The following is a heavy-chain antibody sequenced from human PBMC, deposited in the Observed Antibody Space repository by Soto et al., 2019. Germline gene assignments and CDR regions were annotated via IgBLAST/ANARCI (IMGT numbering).Heavy chain of an antibody. Sequence: QVQLVQSGAEVKKPGSSVKVSCKASGGTFSSYAISWVRQAPGQGLEWMGGIIPIFGTANYAQKFQGRVTMTADESPSTAYMELSSLRSEDTAVYSCAIEVRGGYYYGMDVWGQGTTVTVSS. V-gene: IGHV1-69*12. J-gene: IGHJ6*02. CDR2: IIPIFGTA. CDR1: GGTFSSYA. CDR3: AIEVRGGYYYGMDV. D-gene: IGHD3-16*01.